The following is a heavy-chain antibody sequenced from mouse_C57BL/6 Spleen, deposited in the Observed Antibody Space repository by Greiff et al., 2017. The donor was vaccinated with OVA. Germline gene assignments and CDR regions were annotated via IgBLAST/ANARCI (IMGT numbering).Heavy chain of an antibody. V-gene: IGHV6-6*01. CDR1: GFTFSDAW. CDR3: TRDSSGPFAY. D-gene: IGHD3-2*02. Sequence: EVQGVESGGGLVQPGGSMKLSCAASGFTFSDAWMDWVRQSPEKWLEWVAEIRNKANNHATYYAESVKGRFTISRDDSKSSVYLQMNSLRAEDTGIYYCTRDSSGPFAYWGQGTLVTVSA. CDR2: IRNKANNHAT. J-gene: IGHJ3*01.